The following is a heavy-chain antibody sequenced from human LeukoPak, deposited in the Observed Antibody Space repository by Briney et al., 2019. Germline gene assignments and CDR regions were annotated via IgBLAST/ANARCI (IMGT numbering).Heavy chain of an antibody. CDR1: GFPFSSSW. Sequence: GGSLRLFCEPSGFPFSSSWMTWVRQAPGKGRECVPNIKEDGSEKYYVDSVKGRFRISKENAKNPLYLQMNTLRAEDSAVYYCARDRRAHGYWGQGTLVTVSS. CDR3: ARDRRAHGY. D-gene: IGHD3-10*01. CDR2: IKEDGSEK. V-gene: IGHV3-7*03. J-gene: IGHJ4*02.